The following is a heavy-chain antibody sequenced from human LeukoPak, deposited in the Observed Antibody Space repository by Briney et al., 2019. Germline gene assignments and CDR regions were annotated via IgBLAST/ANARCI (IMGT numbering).Heavy chain of an antibody. Sequence: GASVKVSCKASGYTFTSYGISWVRQAPRQGLEWMGWISAYNGNTNYAQKLQGRVTMTTDTSTSTAYMELRSLRSDDTAVYYCARGRYDFWSGYYHWFDPWGQGTLVTVSS. CDR2: ISAYNGNT. J-gene: IGHJ5*02. CDR1: GYTFTSYG. CDR3: ARGRYDFWSGYYHWFDP. D-gene: IGHD3-3*01. V-gene: IGHV1-18*01.